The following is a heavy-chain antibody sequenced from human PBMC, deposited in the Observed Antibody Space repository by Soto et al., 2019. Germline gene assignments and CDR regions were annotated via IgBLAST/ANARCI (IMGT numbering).Heavy chain of an antibody. CDR3: AKDGSYYDSPTEIVC. CDR2: ISGSGGST. D-gene: IGHD3-22*01. V-gene: IGHV3-23*01. CDR1: GFTFSSYV. Sequence: EVQLLESGGGLVQPGGSLRLSCAASGFTFSSYVMTCVRQAPGQGLEWVSSISGSGGSTYLSDSVKGRFTISRDNSKNTVYLQMNSMRAEDTAVYYCAKDGSYYDSPTEIVCWGQGTLVTVAS. J-gene: IGHJ4*02.